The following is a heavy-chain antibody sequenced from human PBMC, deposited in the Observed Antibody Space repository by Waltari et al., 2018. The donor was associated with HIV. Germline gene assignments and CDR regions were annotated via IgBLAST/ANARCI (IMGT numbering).Heavy chain of an antibody. CDR2: LYSGYTT. CDR1: GFTVSSNY. J-gene: IGHJ4*02. V-gene: IGHV3-53*01. Sequence: EVQLVESGGGLIQPGGSLRLSCAASGFTVSSNYMTWVRQAPGKGLDLVSVLYSGYTTDYADSVKGRFAISRDNAKNTLYLQMNSLRAEDTAVYYCARGGGSYLHFFDYWGQGTLVTVSS. CDR3: ARGGGSYLHFFDY. D-gene: IGHD1-26*01.